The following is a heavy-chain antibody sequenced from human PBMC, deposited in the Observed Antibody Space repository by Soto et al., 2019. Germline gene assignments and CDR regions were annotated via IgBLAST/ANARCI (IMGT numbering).Heavy chain of an antibody. Sequence: QVQLVESGGGVVQPGRSLRLSCAASGFTFSSYGMHWVRQAPGKGLEWVAVIWYDGSNKYYADSVKGRFTISRDNSKNTLYLQMNSLRAEETAVYYCARGNYYDSSGYYVWGQGTLVTVSS. CDR3: ARGNYYDSSGYYV. D-gene: IGHD3-22*01. J-gene: IGHJ4*02. CDR2: IWYDGSNK. CDR1: GFTFSSYG. V-gene: IGHV3-33*01.